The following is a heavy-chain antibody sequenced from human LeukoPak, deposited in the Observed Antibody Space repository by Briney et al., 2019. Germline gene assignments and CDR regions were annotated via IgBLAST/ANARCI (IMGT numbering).Heavy chain of an antibody. CDR1: GFTFSSYS. J-gene: IGHJ4*02. V-gene: IGHV3-21*01. D-gene: IGHD2-2*01. CDR2: ISSSSSYI. CDR3: ARDADIVVVPAPFDY. Sequence: PGGSLRLSCAASGFTFSSYSMNWVRQAPGKGLEWVSSISSSSSYIYYADSVKGRFTISRDNAKNSLYLQMNSLRAEDTAVYYCARDADIVVVPAPFDYWGQGTLVTVSS.